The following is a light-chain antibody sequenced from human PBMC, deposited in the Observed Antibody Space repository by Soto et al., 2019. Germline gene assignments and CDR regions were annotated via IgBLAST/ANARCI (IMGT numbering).Light chain of an antibody. V-gene: IGKV3D-20*02. CDR3: QQRANWPLT. J-gene: IGKJ4*01. Sequence: EIVLTQSPCTLSLSPGERATLSCRASQSVSSSYLAWYQQKPGQAPRLLIYDASNRATGIPARFSGSGSGTDFTLTISSLEPADFAVYYCQQRANWPLTFGGGTKVDI. CDR1: QSVSSSY. CDR2: DAS.